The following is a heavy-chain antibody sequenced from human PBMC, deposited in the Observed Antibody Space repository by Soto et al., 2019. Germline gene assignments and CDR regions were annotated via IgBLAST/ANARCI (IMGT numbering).Heavy chain of an antibody. CDR2: IYYSGST. CDR3: ARRDKRSSGYQRYFDY. V-gene: IGHV4-39*01. J-gene: IGHJ4*02. D-gene: IGHD3-22*01. CDR1: GGSISSSSYY. Sequence: SETLSLTCTVSGGSISSSSYYWGWIRQPPGKGLEWIGSIYYSGSTYYNPSLKSRVTISVDTSKNQFSLKLSSVTAADTAVYYCARRDKRSSGYQRYFDYWGQGTLVTVSS.